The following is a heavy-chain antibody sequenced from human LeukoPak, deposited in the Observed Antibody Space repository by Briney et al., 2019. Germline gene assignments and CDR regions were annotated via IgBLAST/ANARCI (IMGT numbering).Heavy chain of an antibody. J-gene: IGHJ4*02. CDR3: ARHAVYAGSGWAFDY. Sequence: SETLSLTCTVSGGSISSYYWSWIRQPPGKGLEWIGYIYYSGSTNYNPSLKSRVTISVDTSKNQFSLNLNSVTAADTAVYYCARHAVYAGSGWAFDYWGQGTLVTVSS. V-gene: IGHV4-59*08. CDR1: GGSISSYY. D-gene: IGHD6-19*01. CDR2: IYYSGST.